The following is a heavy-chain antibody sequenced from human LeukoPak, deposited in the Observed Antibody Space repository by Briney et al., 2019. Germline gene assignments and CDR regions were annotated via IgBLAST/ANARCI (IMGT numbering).Heavy chain of an antibody. D-gene: IGHD1-26*01. CDR1: GGSISSHY. V-gene: IGHV4-59*11. CDR2: IYYSGST. J-gene: IGHJ5*02. Sequence: PSETLSLTCTVSGGSISSHYWSWIRQPPGKGLEWIGYIYYSGSTNYNPSLKSRVTISVDTSKNQFSLKLSSVTAADTAVYYCARVASWECLFDPWGQGTLVTVSS. CDR3: ARVASWECLFDP.